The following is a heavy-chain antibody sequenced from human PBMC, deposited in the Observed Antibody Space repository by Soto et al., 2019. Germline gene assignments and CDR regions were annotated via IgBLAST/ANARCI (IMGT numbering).Heavy chain of an antibody. V-gene: IGHV4-59*12. CDR2: IYYSGST. CDR3: ARGFTIFGVVTSATGDFDY. D-gene: IGHD3-3*01. CDR1: GGSISSYY. J-gene: IGHJ4*02. Sequence: ASETLSLTCTVSGGSISSYYWSWVRQPPGKGLEWIGDIYYSGSTNYNPSLKSRGTISVDTSKNQFSLKLSSVTAADTAVYYCARGFTIFGVVTSATGDFDYWGQGTLVTVSS.